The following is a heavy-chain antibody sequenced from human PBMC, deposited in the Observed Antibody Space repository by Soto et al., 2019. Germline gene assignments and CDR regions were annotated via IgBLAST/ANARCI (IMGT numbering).Heavy chain of an antibody. CDR3: ARESPTGYFDY. CDR1: GFTFSSYD. Sequence: EVQLVESGGGLVQPGGSLRLSCAASGFTFSSYDMHWVRQATGKGLEWVPAIGTAGDTYYPGSVKGRFTISRENAKNSLYLQMNSLRAGDTAVYYCARESPTGYFDYWGQGTLVTVSS. D-gene: IGHD6-13*01. CDR2: IGTAGDT. V-gene: IGHV3-13*01. J-gene: IGHJ4*02.